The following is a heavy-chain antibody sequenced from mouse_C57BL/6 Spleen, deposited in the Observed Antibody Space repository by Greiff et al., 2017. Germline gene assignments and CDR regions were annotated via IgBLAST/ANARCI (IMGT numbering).Heavy chain of an antibody. V-gene: IGHV1-82*01. J-gene: IGHJ2*01. CDR3: ARSGDY. Sequence: VQLQESGPELVKPGASVKISCKASGYAFSSSWMNWVKQRPGKGLEWIGRIYPGDGDTNYNGKFKGKATLTADKSSSTAYMQLSSLTSEDSAVYFCARSGDYWGQGTTLTVSS. CDR1: GYAFSSSW. D-gene: IGHD3-1*01. CDR2: IYPGDGDT.